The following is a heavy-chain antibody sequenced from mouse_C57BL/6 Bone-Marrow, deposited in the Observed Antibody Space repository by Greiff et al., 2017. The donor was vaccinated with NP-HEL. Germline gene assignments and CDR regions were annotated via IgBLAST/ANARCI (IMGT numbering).Heavy chain of an antibody. CDR3: ARINYYGGDY. V-gene: IGHV1-54*01. Sequence: QVQLQQSGAELVRPGTSVKVSCKASGYAFTNYLIEWVKQRPGQGLEWIGVINPGSGGTNYNEKFKGKATLTADKSSSTAYMQLSSLTSEDSAVYFCARINYYGGDYWGQGTTLTVSS. CDR2: INPGSGGT. J-gene: IGHJ2*01. D-gene: IGHD1-1*01. CDR1: GYAFTNYL.